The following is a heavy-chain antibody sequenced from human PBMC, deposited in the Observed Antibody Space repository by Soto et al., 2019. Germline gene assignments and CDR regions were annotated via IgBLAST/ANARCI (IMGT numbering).Heavy chain of an antibody. CDR1: GYTFTIYG. Sequence: QVQLVQSGGEVKKPGASVKVSCKASGYTFTIYGINWVRQSPGQGLEWMGWISPDNGNTNYAQKLQGRVTMTTDTSTSTDDMELRRLISDDTAVYYCARALGYSGYAGMDVWGQGNTVTVSS. CDR2: ISPDNGNT. CDR3: ARALGYSGYAGMDV. V-gene: IGHV1-18*01. D-gene: IGHD5-12*01. J-gene: IGHJ6*02.